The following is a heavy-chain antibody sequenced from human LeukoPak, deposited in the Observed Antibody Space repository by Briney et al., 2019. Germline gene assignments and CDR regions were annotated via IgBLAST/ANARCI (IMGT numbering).Heavy chain of an antibody. V-gene: IGHV4-34*01. D-gene: IGHD3-16*02. CDR1: GGSFSGYY. CDR2: INHSGST. Sequence: SGTLSLTCAVYGGSFSGYYWSWIRQPPGKGLEWIGEINHSGSTNYNPSLKSRVTISVDTSKNQFSLKLSSVTAADTAVYYCARGGEHADYVWGSYRRPPNWFDPWGQGTLVTVSS. CDR3: ARGGEHADYVWGSYRRPPNWFDP. J-gene: IGHJ5*02.